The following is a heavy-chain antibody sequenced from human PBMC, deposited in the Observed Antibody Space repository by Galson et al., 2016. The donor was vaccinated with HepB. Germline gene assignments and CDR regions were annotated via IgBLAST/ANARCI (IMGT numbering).Heavy chain of an antibody. CDR2: IYWDDDK. V-gene: IGHV2-5*02. D-gene: IGHD4-11*01. CDR1: GFSLSTSGVG. J-gene: IGHJ4*02. Sequence: PALVKPTQTLTLTCTFSGFSLSTSGVGVGWIRQPPGKALEWLAIIYWDDDKRYRPSLKSRLTITKDTSKNQVVLTMTNMDPVDTATYYCAHKTDYITGLDYWGQGTLVSVSS. CDR3: AHKTDYITGLDY.